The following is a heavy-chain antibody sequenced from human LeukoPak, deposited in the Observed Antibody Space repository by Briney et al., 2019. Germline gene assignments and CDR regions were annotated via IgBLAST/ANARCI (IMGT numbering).Heavy chain of an antibody. CDR1: GGSISSYN. CDR2: IYYSGST. CDR3: ARDQSITFGGAGDAFDI. D-gene: IGHD3-16*01. V-gene: IGHV4-59*01. Sequence: SVTLSLTCTVSGGSISSYNWSWIRQPPGKGLEWIGYIYYSGSTNYNPSLESRVTISVDTSKNQFSLKLSSVTAADTAVYYCARDQSITFGGAGDAFDIWGQGTMVTVSS. J-gene: IGHJ3*02.